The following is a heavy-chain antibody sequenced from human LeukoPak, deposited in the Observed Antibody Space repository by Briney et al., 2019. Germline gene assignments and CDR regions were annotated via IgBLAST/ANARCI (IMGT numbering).Heavy chain of an antibody. CDR3: ASSLYNLNLY. J-gene: IGHJ4*02. V-gene: IGHV3-21*01. Sequence: GGSLRLSCAGSGFTFSSYSMNWDPQAPGNGLKWVTSISSSSSYIYYADSVKVPFTIYRDNAKNYMYLQMNSLRAEDMAVYYCASSLYNLNLYWGQGTLVSVFS. CDR2: ISSSSSYI. CDR1: GFTFSSYS. D-gene: IGHD1-7*01.